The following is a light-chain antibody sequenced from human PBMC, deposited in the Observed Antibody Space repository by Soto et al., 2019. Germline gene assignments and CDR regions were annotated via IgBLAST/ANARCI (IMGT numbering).Light chain of an antibody. J-gene: IGLJ2*01. V-gene: IGLV2-14*01. CDR2: DVS. CDR3: SSYTSSSTLVV. CDR1: SSDVGGYNY. Sequence: QSALTQPASVSGSPGQSITISCTGTSSDVGGYNYVSWYQQHPGKAPKLMIYDVSNRPSGVSTRFSGSKSGNTASLTISGLQAEDEVDYYCSSYTSSSTLVVFGGGTKLTVL.